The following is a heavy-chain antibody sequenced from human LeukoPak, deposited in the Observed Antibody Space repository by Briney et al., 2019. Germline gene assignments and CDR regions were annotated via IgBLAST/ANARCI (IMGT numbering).Heavy chain of an antibody. Sequence: ASVKVSCKASGYTFTSYYMHWVRQAPGQGLEWMGIINPSGGSTSYAQKFQGRVTMTRDMSTSTVYMELSSLRSEDTAVYYCARVGYCSGGSCYPFDYWGQGTLVTVSS. J-gene: IGHJ4*02. CDR3: ARVGYCSGGSCYPFDY. V-gene: IGHV1-46*01. CDR2: INPSGGST. CDR1: GYTFTSYY. D-gene: IGHD2-15*01.